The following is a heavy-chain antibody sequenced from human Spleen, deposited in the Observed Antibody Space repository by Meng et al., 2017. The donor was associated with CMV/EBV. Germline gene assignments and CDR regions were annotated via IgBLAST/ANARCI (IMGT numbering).Heavy chain of an antibody. J-gene: IGHJ5*02. V-gene: IGHV3-15*01. CDR2: IKSKTDGGTT. CDR1: GFTFSNAW. D-gene: IGHD3-22*01. CDR3: TTEYSSGDYYAYNWFDP. Sequence: GGSLRLSCAASGFTFSNAWMSWVRQAPGKGLEWVGRIKSKTDGGTTDYAAPVKGRFTISRDDSKNTLHLQMNSLKTEDTAVYYCTTEYSSGDYYAYNWFDPWGQGTLVTVSS.